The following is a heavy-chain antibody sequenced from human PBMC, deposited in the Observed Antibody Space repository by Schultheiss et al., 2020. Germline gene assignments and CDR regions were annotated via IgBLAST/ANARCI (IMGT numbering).Heavy chain of an antibody. CDR2: IYYSGST. D-gene: IGHD4-23*01. J-gene: IGHJ3*02. CDR3: ARIGGTHDAFGI. CDR1: GGSISSYY. Sequence: SETLSLTCTVSGGSISSYYWSWIRQPPGKGLEWIGYIYYSGSTNYNPSLKSRVTISVDTSKNQFSLKLSSVTAADTAVYYCARIGGTHDAFGIWGQGTMVTVSS. V-gene: IGHV4-59*01.